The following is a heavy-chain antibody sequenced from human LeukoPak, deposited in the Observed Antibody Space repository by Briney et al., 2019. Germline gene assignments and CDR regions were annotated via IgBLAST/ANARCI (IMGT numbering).Heavy chain of an antibody. CDR2: ISAYNGKT. CDR3: AREGGLRDFDWLLFLGLDY. J-gene: IGHJ4*02. V-gene: IGHV1-18*01. Sequence: GASVNVSCKAAGYTFTSYGISWVRQAPGQGLEWMGWISAYNGKTNYAQKLQGRVTMTTDTSTSTAYMELRSLRSDETAVYYCAREGGLRDFDWLLFLGLDYWGQGTLVTVSS. D-gene: IGHD3-9*01. CDR1: GYTFTSYG.